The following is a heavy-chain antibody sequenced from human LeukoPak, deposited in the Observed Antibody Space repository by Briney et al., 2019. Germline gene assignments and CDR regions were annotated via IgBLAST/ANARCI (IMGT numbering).Heavy chain of an antibody. J-gene: IGHJ4*02. CDR3: GAKDTAMGSNYDY. CDR2: IYNSGRT. V-gene: IGHV3-53*01. D-gene: IGHD5-18*01. Sequence: GGSLRLSCAASGFTVSSNYMTWVRQAPGKGLEWVSVIYNSGRTYSADSVKGRFTISRDNSKNTLYLQMNSLRAEDTAVYYCGAKDTAMGSNYDYWGQGTLVTVSS. CDR1: GFTVSSNY.